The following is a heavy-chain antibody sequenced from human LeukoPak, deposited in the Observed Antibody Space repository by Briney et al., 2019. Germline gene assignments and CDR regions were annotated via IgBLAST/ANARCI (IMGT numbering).Heavy chain of an antibody. CDR3: ARDNDGAAAGSFDY. Sequence: PGGSLRLSCAASGFTLSSYAMHWVRQAPGKGLEWVAVISYDGSNKYYADSVKGRFTISRDNSKNTLYLQMNGLRAEDTAVYYCARDNDGAAAGSFDYWGQGTLVTVSS. V-gene: IGHV3-30-3*01. D-gene: IGHD6-13*01. J-gene: IGHJ4*02. CDR1: GFTLSSYA. CDR2: ISYDGSNK.